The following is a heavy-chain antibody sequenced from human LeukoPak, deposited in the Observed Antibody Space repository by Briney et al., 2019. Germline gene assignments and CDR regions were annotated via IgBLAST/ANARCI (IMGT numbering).Heavy chain of an antibody. J-gene: IGHJ4*02. D-gene: IGHD4-11*01. CDR3: AKGKDYSNYVAAFDY. CDR2: ISGSGGST. V-gene: IGHV3-23*01. CDR1: GFTFSSYA. Sequence: GGSLRLSCGASGFTFSSYAMNWVRQAPGKGLEWVSGISGSGGSTYYADSVKGRFTISRDNSKNTLYLQMNRLRAEDTAVYYCAKGKDYSNYVAAFDYWGQGTLVTISS.